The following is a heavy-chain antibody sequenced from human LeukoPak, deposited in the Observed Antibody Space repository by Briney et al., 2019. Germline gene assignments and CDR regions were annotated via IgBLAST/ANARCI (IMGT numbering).Heavy chain of an antibody. J-gene: IGHJ4*02. CDR1: GYTFTSYY. CDR2: INPSGGST. D-gene: IGHD3-3*01. Sequence: GASVKVSCKASGYTFTSYYMHWVRQAPGQGLEWMGIINPSGGSTSYAQKFQGRVTMTRDTSTSTVYMELSSLRSDDTAVYYCARARITIFGVVTDFDYWGQGTLVTVSS. V-gene: IGHV1-46*01. CDR3: ARARITIFGVVTDFDY.